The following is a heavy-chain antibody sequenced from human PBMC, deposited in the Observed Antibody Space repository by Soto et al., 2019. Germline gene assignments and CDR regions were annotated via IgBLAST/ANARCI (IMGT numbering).Heavy chain of an antibody. CDR2: SRNRVNSHTT. D-gene: IGHD2-8*01. CDR3: TRGLMGGAPSYTFHGMDV. CDR1: GFTFSDHY. J-gene: IGHJ6*01. V-gene: IGHV3-72*01. Sequence: EVQLVESGGGLVQPGGSLRLSCAASGFTFSDHYMDWVRQAPGKGLEWVARSRNRVNSHTTEYAASVKGRFTISRDESKSSLYLQMNSLKIEDPALYYCTRGLMGGAPSYTFHGMDVWGQGTTVTVSS.